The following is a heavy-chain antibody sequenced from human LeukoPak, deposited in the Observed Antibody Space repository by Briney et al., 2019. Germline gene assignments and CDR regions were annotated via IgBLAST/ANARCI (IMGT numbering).Heavy chain of an antibody. CDR1: GGTFSSYA. J-gene: IGHJ4*02. D-gene: IGHD3-10*01. CDR2: IIPIFGTA. CDR3: ARTRAYGSGSYGY. Sequence: SVKVSCKASGGTFSSYAISWVRQAPGQGLEWMGGIIPIFGTANYAQKFQGRVTITADKSTSTAYMELSSLRSEDTAVYYCARTRAYGSGSYGYWGQGTLVTVSS. V-gene: IGHV1-69*06.